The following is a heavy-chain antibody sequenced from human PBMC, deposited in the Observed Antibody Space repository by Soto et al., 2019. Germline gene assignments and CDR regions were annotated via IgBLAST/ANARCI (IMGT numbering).Heavy chain of an antibody. V-gene: IGHV4-59*08. CDR2: IYYSGST. CDR3: ARRWGDAFDI. D-gene: IGHD3-16*01. J-gene: IGHJ3*02. Sequence: QVQLQESGPGLVKPSETLSLTCTVSGGSISSYYWSWIRQPPGKGLEWIGYIYYSGSTNYNPSLKSRVTISVDTSKNQFSLKLSSVTAADTAVYYFARRWGDAFDIWGQGTMVTVSS. CDR1: GGSISSYY.